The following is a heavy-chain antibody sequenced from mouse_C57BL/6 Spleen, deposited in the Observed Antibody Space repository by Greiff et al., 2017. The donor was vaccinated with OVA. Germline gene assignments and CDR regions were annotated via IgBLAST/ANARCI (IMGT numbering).Heavy chain of an antibody. J-gene: IGHJ3*01. V-gene: IGHV1-74*01. CDR3: ARVSFAY. CDR2: IHPSDSDT. Sequence: VKQRPGQGLEWIGRIHPSDSDTNYNQKFKGKATLTVDKSSSTAYMQLSSLTSEDSAVYYCARVSFAYWGQGTLVTVSA. D-gene: IGHD6-2*01.